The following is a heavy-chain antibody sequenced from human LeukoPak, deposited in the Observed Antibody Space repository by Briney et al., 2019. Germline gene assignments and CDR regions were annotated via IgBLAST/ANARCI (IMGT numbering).Heavy chain of an antibody. V-gene: IGHV3-21*01. Sequence: NPGGSLRLSCAASGFTFSSYSMNWVRQAPGKGLEWVSSISSSSSYIYYADSVKGRFTISRDNAKNSLYLQMNSLRAEDTAVYYCARDSTTVVTYGMDVWGQGTTVTVSS. D-gene: IGHD4-23*01. CDR1: GFTFSSYS. CDR3: ARDSTTVVTYGMDV. J-gene: IGHJ6*02. CDR2: ISSSSSYI.